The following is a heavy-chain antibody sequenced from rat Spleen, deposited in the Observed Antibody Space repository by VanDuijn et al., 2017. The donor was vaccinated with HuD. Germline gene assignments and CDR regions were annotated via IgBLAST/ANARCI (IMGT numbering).Heavy chain of an antibody. CDR1: GFSLTDYS. D-gene: IGHD4-3*01. CDR3: TRDGGELGY. J-gene: IGHJ2*01. Sequence: EVQLKESGPGLVQPSQTLSLPCTVSGFSLTDYSVHWVRQPSGKGLEWMVIMWSGGGTASTSTLKSRLSISRDTSKSQVFLKMNSLQTEDSAIYYCTRDGGELGYWGQGVMVTVSS. V-gene: IGHV2S63*01. CDR2: MWSGGGT.